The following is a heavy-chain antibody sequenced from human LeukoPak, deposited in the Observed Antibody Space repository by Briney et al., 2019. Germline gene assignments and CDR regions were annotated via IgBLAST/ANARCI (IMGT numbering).Heavy chain of an antibody. D-gene: IGHD6-19*01. CDR2: IYSGGST. Sequence: GGSLRLFCAAAGFTFSHYGVSWVRQAPGKGLEWVSVIYSGGSTYYADSVKGRFTISRDNSKNTLYLQMNSLRAEDTAVYYCARDSSDAIDYWGQGTLVTVSS. CDR1: GFTFSHYG. CDR3: ARDSSDAIDY. J-gene: IGHJ4*02. V-gene: IGHV3-66*01.